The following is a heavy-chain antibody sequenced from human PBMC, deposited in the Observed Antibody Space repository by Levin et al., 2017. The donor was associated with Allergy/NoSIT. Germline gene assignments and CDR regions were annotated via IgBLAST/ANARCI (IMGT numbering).Heavy chain of an antibody. CDR1: GFTVSSNH. CDR3: VRDLSTLVRGVIPD. J-gene: IGHJ4*02. Sequence: PGGSLRLSCEASGFTVSSNHMNWVRQAPGKGLEWLSLLYTDGATYYADSVKGRFTVSRDTSRNTLYLQMNSLRPEDTAVYYCVRDLSTLVRGVIPDWGQRTLVTVSS. D-gene: IGHD3-10*01. CDR2: LYTDGAT. V-gene: IGHV3-66*01.